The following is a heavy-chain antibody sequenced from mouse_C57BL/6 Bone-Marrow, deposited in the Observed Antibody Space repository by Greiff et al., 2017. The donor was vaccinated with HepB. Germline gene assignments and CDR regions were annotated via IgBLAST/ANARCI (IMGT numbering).Heavy chain of an antibody. CDR2: IWSGGST. J-gene: IGHJ3*01. CDR1: GFSLTSYG. Sequence: QVQLQQSGPGLVQPSQSLSITCTVSGFSLTSYGVHWVRQSPGNGLEWLGVIWSGGSTDYNAAFISRLSISKDNSKSQVFFKMNSLQADDTAIYYCARLRFAYWGQGTLVTVSA. CDR3: ARLRFAY. V-gene: IGHV2-2*01.